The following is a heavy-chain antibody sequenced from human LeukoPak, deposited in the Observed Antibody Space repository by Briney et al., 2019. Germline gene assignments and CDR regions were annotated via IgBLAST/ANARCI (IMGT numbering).Heavy chain of an antibody. D-gene: IGHD3-10*01. CDR1: GGSISSYY. CDR2: IYYSGST. V-gene: IGHV4-59*01. Sequence: KPPETLSLTCTVSGGSISSYYWSWIRQPPGKGLEWIGYIYYSGSTNYNPSLKSRVTISVDTSKNQFSLKLSSVTAADTAVYYCAREPYGSGSSFNWFDPWGQGTLVTVSS. CDR3: AREPYGSGSSFNWFDP. J-gene: IGHJ5*02.